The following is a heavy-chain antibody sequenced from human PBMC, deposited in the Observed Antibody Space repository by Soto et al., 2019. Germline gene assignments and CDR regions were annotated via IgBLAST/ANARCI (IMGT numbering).Heavy chain of an antibody. V-gene: IGHV3-7*01. CDR1: GFTFSSYW. Sequence: GGSLRLSCAASGFTFSSYWMSWVRQAQGKGLGWVANIKKDGSEKYYVDSVKGRFTISRDNAKNSLYLQMNSLRAEDTAVYYCAREDGDSSGYYLDYWGQGTLVTVSS. CDR2: IKKDGSEK. D-gene: IGHD3-22*01. CDR3: AREDGDSSGYYLDY. J-gene: IGHJ4*02.